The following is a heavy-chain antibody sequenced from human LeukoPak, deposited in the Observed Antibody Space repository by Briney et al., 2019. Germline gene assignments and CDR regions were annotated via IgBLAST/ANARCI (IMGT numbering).Heavy chain of an antibody. Sequence: ASVKVSCKASGHRFSSNGISWVRQAPGQGLEWVGWVSTYNSDTNYAPKFQGRVTMTKDTSTSTVYMELRSLRTDDTAVDYCALDYWNECDPGGQGTRVTVSS. D-gene: IGHD1-1*01. CDR1: GHRFSSNG. J-gene: IGHJ5*02. CDR3: ALDYWNECDP. CDR2: VSTYNSDT. V-gene: IGHV1-18*01.